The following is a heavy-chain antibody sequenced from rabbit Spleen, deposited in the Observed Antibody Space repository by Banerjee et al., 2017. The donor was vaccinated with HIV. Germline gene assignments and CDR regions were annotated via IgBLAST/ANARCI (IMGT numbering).Heavy chain of an antibody. J-gene: IGHJ4*01. CDR2: IVGSSSGFT. D-gene: IGHD1-1*01. Sequence: QSLEESGGDLVKPGASLTLTCKASGFDFSSSDYMCWVRQAPGKGLEWISCIVGSSSGFTYSATWAKGRFTCSKTSSTTVTLQMTSLTVADTATYFCASRYPPYSGSGDAIGYFTLWGPGTLVTVS. CDR1: GFDFSSSDY. CDR3: ASRYPPYSGSGDAIGYFTL. V-gene: IGHV1S40*01.